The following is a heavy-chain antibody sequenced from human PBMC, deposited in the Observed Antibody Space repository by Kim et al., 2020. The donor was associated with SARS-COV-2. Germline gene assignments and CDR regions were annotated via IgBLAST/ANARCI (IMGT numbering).Heavy chain of an antibody. CDR3: ARDRLISGTTFYYYVMDV. V-gene: IGHV1-18*01. CDR2: INTYNDDT. CDR1: GYTFTSYG. J-gene: IGHJ6*02. D-gene: IGHD1-20*01. Sequence: ASVKVSCKASGYTFTSYGISWVRQAPGQGLEWMGWINTYNDDTNSAQKLEGRVTMTTDTSKSTAYMELRSLRSDDTAVYYCARDRLISGTTFYYYVMDVWGQGTTVTVSS.